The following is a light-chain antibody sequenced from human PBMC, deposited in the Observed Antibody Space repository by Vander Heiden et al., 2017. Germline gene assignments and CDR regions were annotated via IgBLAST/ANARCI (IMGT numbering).Light chain of an antibody. CDR2: KAS. CDR3: QQCNSYSLT. J-gene: IGKJ4*01. CDR1: QSISTW. Sequence: DLQLTQSPSTLSASVGDRATTTCRASQSISTWLAWYQQKPGRAPNLLIYKASSLESGVPSRFSGSGSGTEFTLTISSLQPDGFATYYCQQCNSYSLTFGGGTKVEIK. V-gene: IGKV1-5*03.